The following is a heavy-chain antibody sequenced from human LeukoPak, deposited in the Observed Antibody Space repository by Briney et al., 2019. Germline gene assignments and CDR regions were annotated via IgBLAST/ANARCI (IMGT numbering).Heavy chain of an antibody. CDR1: GFTFSSYS. CDR2: ISSSSSTI. J-gene: IGHJ4*02. CDR3: AGRAGAYPHPYDY. Sequence: PGGSLRLSCAASGFTFSSYSMNWVRQAPGKGLEWVSYISSSSSTIYYADSVKGRFTISRDNSKNTLYLQMNSLRAEDTAVYYCAGRAGAYPHPYDYWGQGTLVTVSS. V-gene: IGHV3-48*01. D-gene: IGHD3-16*01.